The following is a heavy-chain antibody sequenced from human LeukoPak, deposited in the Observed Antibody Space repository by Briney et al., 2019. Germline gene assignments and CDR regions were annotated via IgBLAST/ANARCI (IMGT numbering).Heavy chain of an antibody. D-gene: IGHD6-6*01. J-gene: IGHJ4*02. Sequence: PGGSLRLSCAASGFSFSSYAMSWVRQAPGKGLEWVSAISGSGGSTYYADSVKGRFTISRDNSKNTLYLQMNSLRAEDTAVYYCAKGRIAARLGLIDYFDYWGRGTLVTVSS. CDR3: AKGRIAARLGLIDYFDY. CDR1: GFSFSSYA. CDR2: ISGSGGST. V-gene: IGHV3-23*01.